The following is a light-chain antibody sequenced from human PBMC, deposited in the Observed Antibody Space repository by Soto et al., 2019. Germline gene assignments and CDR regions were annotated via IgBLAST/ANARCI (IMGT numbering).Light chain of an antibody. CDR2: DAS. CDR3: QQRLHWPIS. J-gene: IGKJ5*01. Sequence: DIVLTQSPATLSLSPGDRVTLSCRASQTVGRLVSWYQHSPGQGPRLLVYDASNRATGVPARFSGSGSETDFTLTISSLEPEDFAVYYCQQRLHWPISFGQGTRLEIK. CDR1: QTVGRL. V-gene: IGKV3-11*01.